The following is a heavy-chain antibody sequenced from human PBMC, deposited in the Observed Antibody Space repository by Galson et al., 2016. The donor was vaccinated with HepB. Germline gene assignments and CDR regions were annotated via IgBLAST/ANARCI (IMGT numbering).Heavy chain of an antibody. Sequence: CAISGDSVSSNSAAWNWIRRSPSGGLEWLGRTYYRSYWYNDYAVSVKSRININPDTSKNQFSLQLKSLTLEDTAVDYCARELGGMMHGFDLWGQGTMVTVSS. D-gene: IGHD3-16*01. V-gene: IGHV6-1*01. CDR2: TYYRSYWYN. CDR1: GDSVSSNSAA. CDR3: ARELGGMMHGFDL. J-gene: IGHJ3*01.